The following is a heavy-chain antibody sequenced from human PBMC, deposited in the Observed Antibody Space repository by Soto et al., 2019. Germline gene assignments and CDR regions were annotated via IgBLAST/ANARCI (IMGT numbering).Heavy chain of an antibody. D-gene: IGHD3-22*01. J-gene: IGHJ4*02. CDR2: ISYDGSNK. CDR3: AKTYYYDKAPNY. V-gene: IGHV3-30*18. Sequence: GGSLRLSCAASGFTFSSYGMHWVRQAPGKGLEWVAVISYDGSNKYYADSVKGRFTISRDNSKNTLYLQMNSLRAEDTAVYYCAKTYYYDKAPNYWGQGTLVTVSS. CDR1: GFTFSSYG.